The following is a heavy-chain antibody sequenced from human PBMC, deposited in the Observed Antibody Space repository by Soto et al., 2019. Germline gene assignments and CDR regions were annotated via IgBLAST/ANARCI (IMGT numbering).Heavy chain of an antibody. CDR3: ARDERIAVAGTDN. CDR1: GFTFSNYA. Sequence: EVQLLESGGGLVQPGGSLRLSCAASGFTFSNYAMTWVRQAAGKGLEWVSSISGPGGSTYYADSVQGRFTISRDNSKNTLFLQMNTLIAEDTALYYCARDERIAVAGTDNWGQGILVTVTS. D-gene: IGHD6-19*01. CDR2: ISGPGGST. V-gene: IGHV3-23*01. J-gene: IGHJ4*02.